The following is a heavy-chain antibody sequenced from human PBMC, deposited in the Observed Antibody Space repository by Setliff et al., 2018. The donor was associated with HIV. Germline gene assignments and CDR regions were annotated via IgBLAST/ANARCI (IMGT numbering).Heavy chain of an antibody. J-gene: IGHJ6*02. CDR3: ARDLDPFFAMEI. V-gene: IGHV3-33*08. Sequence: PGGSLRLSCAASGFIFSTFAMHWVRQAPGKGLEWVTVLWFDGIRKYYADSVKGRFAISGDPSTNTLYLQMNRLSAEDTAVYYCARDLDPFFAMEIWGQGTTVTVSS. CDR2: LWFDGIRK. CDR1: GFIFSTFA.